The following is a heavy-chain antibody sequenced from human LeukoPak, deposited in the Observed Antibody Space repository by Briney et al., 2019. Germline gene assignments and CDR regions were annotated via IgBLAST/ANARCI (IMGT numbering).Heavy chain of an antibody. CDR1: GFTFSSYG. CDR2: IWYDGSNK. D-gene: IGHD7-27*01. CDR3: ARGKLGTGRSGFDY. Sequence: GGSLRLSCAASGFTFSSYGMHWVRQAPGKGPEWVAVIWYDGSNKFYADSVKGRFTISRDNSKNTLYLQMNSLRAEDTAVYYCARGKLGTGRSGFDYWGQGTLVTVSS. J-gene: IGHJ4*02. V-gene: IGHV3-33*01.